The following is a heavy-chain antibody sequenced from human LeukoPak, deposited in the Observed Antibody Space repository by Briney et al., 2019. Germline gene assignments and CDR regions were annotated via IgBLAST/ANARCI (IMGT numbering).Heavy chain of an antibody. Sequence: QAGGSLRLSCAASGFTFSSYAMHWVRQAPGKGLEWVAVISYDGSNKYYADSVKGRFTISRDNSKNTLYLQMNSLRAEDTAVYYCARVGSSWATFSAFDIWGQGTMVTVSS. V-gene: IGHV3-30-3*01. J-gene: IGHJ3*02. CDR3: ARVGSSWATFSAFDI. D-gene: IGHD6-13*01. CDR1: GFTFSSYA. CDR2: ISYDGSNK.